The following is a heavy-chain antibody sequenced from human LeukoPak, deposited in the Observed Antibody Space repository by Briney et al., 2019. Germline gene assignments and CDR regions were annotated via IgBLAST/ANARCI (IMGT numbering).Heavy chain of an antibody. CDR3: ARVYYYDSSGYLDY. J-gene: IGHJ4*02. D-gene: IGHD3-22*01. Sequence: ASVKVSCKASGYTFTGYYMHWVRQAPGQGLEWIGWINPNSGGTNCAQKFQSRVTMTRDTSISTAYMELSRLRSDDTAVYYRARVYYYDSSGYLDYWGQGTLVTVSS. CDR1: GYTFTGYY. V-gene: IGHV1-2*02. CDR2: INPNSGGT.